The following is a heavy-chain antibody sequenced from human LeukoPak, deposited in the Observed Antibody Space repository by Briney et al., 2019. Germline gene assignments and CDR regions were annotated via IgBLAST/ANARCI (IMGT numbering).Heavy chain of an antibody. Sequence: SETLSLTCAVYGGSFSGYYWSWIRQPPGKGLEWIGEINHSGSTNYNPSLKSRVTISVGTSKNQFSLKLSSVTAADTAVYYCARSYYDFWSGPTKHDYWGQGTLVTVSS. D-gene: IGHD3-3*01. CDR2: INHSGST. CDR3: ARSYYDFWSGPTKHDY. J-gene: IGHJ4*02. CDR1: GGSFSGYY. V-gene: IGHV4-34*01.